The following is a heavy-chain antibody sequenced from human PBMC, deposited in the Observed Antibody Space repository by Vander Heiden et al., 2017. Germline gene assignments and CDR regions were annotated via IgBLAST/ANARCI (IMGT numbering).Heavy chain of an antibody. D-gene: IGHD3-22*01. V-gene: IGHV1-18*01. CDR2: ISAYNGNT. J-gene: IGHJ4*02. Sequence: QVQLVQSGAEVKKPGASVKVSCKASGYTFTSYGISWVRQAPGQGLEWMGWISAYNGNTNYAQKLQGRVTMTTDTSTSTAYMELRGLRSDDTAVYYCARAPSYYYDSSGSYFDYWGQGTLVTVSS. CDR1: GYTFTSYG. CDR3: ARAPSYYYDSSGSYFDY.